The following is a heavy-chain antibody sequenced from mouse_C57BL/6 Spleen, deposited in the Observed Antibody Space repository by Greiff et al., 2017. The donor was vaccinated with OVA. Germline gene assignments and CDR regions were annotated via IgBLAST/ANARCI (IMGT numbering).Heavy chain of an antibody. CDR2: IDPNSGGT. CDR3: ASLYYGNYEGYYCDY. D-gene: IGHD2-1*01. Sequence: QVQLQQPGAELVKPGASVKLSCKASGYTFTSYWMHWVKQRPGRGLEWIGRIDPNSGGTKYNEKFKSKATLTVDKPTHTAYMQLSSLTSEDSAVYYWASLYYGNYEGYYCDYWGQGTTLTVSS. CDR1: GYTFTSYW. V-gene: IGHV1-72*01. J-gene: IGHJ2*01.